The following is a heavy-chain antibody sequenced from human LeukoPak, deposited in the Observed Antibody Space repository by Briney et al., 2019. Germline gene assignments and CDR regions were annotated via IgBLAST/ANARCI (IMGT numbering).Heavy chain of an antibody. D-gene: IGHD2-8*01. Sequence: SVKVSCKASGGTFSSYAISWVRQAPGQGLEWMGRIIPILGIANYAQKFQGRVTITADKSTSTAYMELSSLRSEDTAVYYCARVAPYCTNGVCYWDWGQGTLVTVSS. CDR1: GGTFSSYA. J-gene: IGHJ4*02. V-gene: IGHV1-69*04. CDR2: IIPILGIA. CDR3: ARVAPYCTNGVCYWD.